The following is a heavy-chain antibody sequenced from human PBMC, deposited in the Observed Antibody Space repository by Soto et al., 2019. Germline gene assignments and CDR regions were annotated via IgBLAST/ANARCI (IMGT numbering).Heavy chain of an antibody. D-gene: IGHD2-2*01. CDR2: IDPSDSYT. J-gene: IGHJ6*02. CDR3: ARRAPLYCSSTGCYYYGMDV. V-gene: IGHV5-10-1*01. Sequence: LGESLKISCKGSGYSFTSYWISWVRQMPGKGLEWMGRIDPSDSYTNYSPSFQDHVTISADKSISTAYLQWSSLKASDTAMYYCARRAPLYCSSTGCYYYGMDVWGQGTTVTVSS. CDR1: GYSFTSYW.